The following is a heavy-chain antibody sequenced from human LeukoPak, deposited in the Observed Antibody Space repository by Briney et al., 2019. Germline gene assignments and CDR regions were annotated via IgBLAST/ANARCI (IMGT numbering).Heavy chain of an antibody. V-gene: IGHV3-23*01. J-gene: IGHJ4*02. CDR3: ARGKGITVSSFDY. D-gene: IGHD6-19*01. Sequence: GGSLRLSCAASRFTFSSYAMSWVRQAPGKGLEWVSGISNSGGSTYYANSVKGRFTISRDNSKNTLYLQMSSLRAEDTAVYYCARGKGITVSSFDYWGQGTLVTVSS. CDR1: RFTFSSYA. CDR2: ISNSGGST.